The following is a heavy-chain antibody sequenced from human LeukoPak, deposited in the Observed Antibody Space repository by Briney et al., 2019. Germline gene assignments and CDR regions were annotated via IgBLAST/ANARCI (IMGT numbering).Heavy chain of an antibody. CDR3: AKGAHYDFWSGYYIYYYYGMDV. D-gene: IGHD3-3*01. Sequence: GGSLRLSCAASGFTFSSHSMNWVRQAPGEGLEWVSAISGSGGSTYYADSVKGRFTISRDNSKNTLYLQMNSLRAEDTAVYYCAKGAHYDFWSGYYIYYYYGMDVWGQGTTVTVSS. V-gene: IGHV3-23*01. J-gene: IGHJ6*02. CDR2: ISGSGGST. CDR1: GFTFSSHS.